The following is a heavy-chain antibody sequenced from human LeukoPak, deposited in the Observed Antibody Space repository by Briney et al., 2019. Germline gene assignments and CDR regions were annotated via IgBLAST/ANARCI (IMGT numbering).Heavy chain of an antibody. V-gene: IGHV4-34*01. J-gene: IGHJ3*02. CDR3: ARGSRYRDFDI. D-gene: IGHD3-16*02. CDR2: INHSGST. Sequence: TSSETLSLTCAVYGGSFSGYYWSWIRQPPGKGLEWIGEINHSGSTNYNPSLKSRVTISVDTSKNQFSLKLSSVTAADTAVYYCARGSRYRDFDIWGQGTMVTVSS. CDR1: GGSFSGYY.